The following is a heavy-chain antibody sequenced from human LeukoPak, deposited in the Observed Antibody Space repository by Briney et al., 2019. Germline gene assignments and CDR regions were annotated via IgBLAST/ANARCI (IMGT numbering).Heavy chain of an antibody. J-gene: IGHJ4*02. V-gene: IGHV3-21*01. CDR2: ISSSSSYI. Sequence: GGSLRLSCAASGFTFSSYSMNWVRQAPGKGLEWVSSISSSSSYIYYADSAKGRFTISRDNAKNSLYLQMNSLRAEDTAVYYCAREIVEMATIRDYYFDYWGQGTLVTVSS. CDR3: AREIVEMATIRDYYFDY. D-gene: IGHD5-24*01. CDR1: GFTFSSYS.